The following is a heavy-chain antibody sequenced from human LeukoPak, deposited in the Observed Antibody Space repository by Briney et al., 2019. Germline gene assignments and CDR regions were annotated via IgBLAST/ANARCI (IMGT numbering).Heavy chain of an antibody. CDR1: GYTFTSYA. CDR3: ASHLWFGEAAPFDP. Sequence: ASVKVSCKASGYTFTSYAMHWVRQAPGQRLEWMGWINAGNGNTKYSQKFRGRVTITRDTSASTAYMELSSLRSEDTAVYYCASHLWFGEAAPFDPWGQGTLVTVSS. D-gene: IGHD3-10*01. V-gene: IGHV1-3*01. J-gene: IGHJ5*02. CDR2: INAGNGNT.